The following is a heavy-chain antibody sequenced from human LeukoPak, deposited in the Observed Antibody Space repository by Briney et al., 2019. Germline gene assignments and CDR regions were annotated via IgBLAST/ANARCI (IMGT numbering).Heavy chain of an antibody. V-gene: IGHV4-59*01. CDR2: IYYSGST. J-gene: IGHJ5*02. D-gene: IGHD3-9*01. CDR3: ARARLTGYNINWFDP. CDR1: GGSISSYY. Sequence: SETLSLTCTVSGGSISSYYWSWIRQPPGKGLEWIGYIYYSGSTNYNPSLKSRATISVDTSKHQFSLKLSSVTAADTAVYYCARARLTGYNINWFDPWGQGTLVTVSS.